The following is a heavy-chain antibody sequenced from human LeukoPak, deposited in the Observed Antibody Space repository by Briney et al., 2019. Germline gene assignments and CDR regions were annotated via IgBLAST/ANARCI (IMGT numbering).Heavy chain of an antibody. CDR1: GGTFSSYA. CDR2: ISAYNGNT. CDR3: ARVVVGYYDSSGLYYYYGMDV. Sequence: GASVKVSCKASGGTFSSYAISWVRQAPGQGLEWMGWISAYNGNTNYAQKLQGRVTMTTDTSTSTAYMELRSLRSDDTAVYYCARVVVGYYDSSGLYYYYGMDVWGQGTTVTVSS. J-gene: IGHJ6*02. V-gene: IGHV1-18*01. D-gene: IGHD3-22*01.